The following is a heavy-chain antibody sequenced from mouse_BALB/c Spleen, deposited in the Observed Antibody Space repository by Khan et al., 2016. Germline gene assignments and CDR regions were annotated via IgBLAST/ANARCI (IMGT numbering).Heavy chain of an antibody. CDR2: INPSDGDT. J-gene: IGHJ3*01. Sequence: QVQLKQSGAELVKPGASVKLSCKASGYTFTSYYMYWVKQRPGQGLEWIGEINPSDGDTNFNEKFKSKATLTVDKSSSTVYMQLSSLTSEDSAVXCCTRSGDGTFAYWGQGTLVTVSA. V-gene: IGHV1S81*02. CDR3: TRSGDGTFAY. CDR1: GYTFTSYY. D-gene: IGHD2-1*01.